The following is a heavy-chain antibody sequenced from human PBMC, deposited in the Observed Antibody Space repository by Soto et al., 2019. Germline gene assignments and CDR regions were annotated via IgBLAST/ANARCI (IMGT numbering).Heavy chain of an antibody. J-gene: IGHJ4*02. Sequence: ASVKVSCKASGYTFTGYAMHWVRQAPGQRLEWMGWINAGNGNTKYSQKFQGRVTITRDTSASTAYMELSSLRSEDTAVYYCARMSHYDSSGYSDYWGQGTLVTVSS. CDR1: GYTFTGYA. V-gene: IGHV1-3*01. D-gene: IGHD3-22*01. CDR2: INAGNGNT. CDR3: ARMSHYDSSGYSDY.